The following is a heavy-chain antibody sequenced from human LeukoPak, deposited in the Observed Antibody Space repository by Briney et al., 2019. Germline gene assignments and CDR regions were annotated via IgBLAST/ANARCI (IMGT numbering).Heavy chain of an antibody. Sequence: GGSLRLSCAATGFSFISSGMHWVRQAPGRGLEWVSFIRNDETEIHYADFAKGRFTISRDKSKNSLYLQMNSLRPDDTALYYCAKDGGRYRFDYWGQGTMVTVSS. CDR1: GFSFISSG. CDR3: AKDGGRYRFDY. D-gene: IGHD3-16*02. V-gene: IGHV3-30*02. CDR2: IRNDETEI. J-gene: IGHJ4*02.